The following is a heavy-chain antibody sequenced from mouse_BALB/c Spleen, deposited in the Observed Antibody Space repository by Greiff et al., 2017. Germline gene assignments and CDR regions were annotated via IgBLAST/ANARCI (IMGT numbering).Heavy chain of an antibody. J-gene: IGHJ4*01. D-gene: IGHD1-1*01. CDR1: GYTFTSYW. CDR2: IYPGNSDT. CDR3: TREDDGSSYDYYAMDY. Sequence: VQLQQSGTVLARPGASVKMSCKASGYTFTSYWMHWVKQRPGQGLEWIGAIYPGNSDTSYNQKFKGKAKLTAVTSTSTAYMELSSLTNEDSAVYYCTREDDGSSYDYYAMDYWGQGTSVTVSS. V-gene: IGHV1-5*01.